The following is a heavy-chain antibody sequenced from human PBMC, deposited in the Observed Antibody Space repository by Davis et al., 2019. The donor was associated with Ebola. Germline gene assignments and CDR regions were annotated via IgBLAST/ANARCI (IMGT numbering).Heavy chain of an antibody. CDR2: IYWDDDK. V-gene: IGHV2-5*02. CDR3: ARMTTLTTLYGLDV. Sequence: SGPTLVKPTPTLPLTCTFSGFPLRTSGLGVAWLRQPPGKALEWLALIYWDDDKRYSPSLKSRLTITKDTSKNQVVLTMTNMDPVDTATYYRARMTTLTTLYGLDVWGRGATVAVS. CDR1: GFPLRTSGLG. D-gene: IGHD4-11*01. J-gene: IGHJ6*02.